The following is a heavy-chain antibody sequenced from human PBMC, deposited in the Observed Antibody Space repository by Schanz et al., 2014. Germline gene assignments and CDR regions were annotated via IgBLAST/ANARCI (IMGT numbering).Heavy chain of an antibody. Sequence: QVQLQESGPGQVRPSETLSLTCTVSGSDIRGFHWRWIRQSPVKGLEWIGYIAYSGSTNYNPSLQRRVTIALDTSQSQFSLRLTSVSSADTAMYYCARVGRNSYGFTSRFDAWGQGTLVAVSS. CDR2: IAYSGST. V-gene: IGHV4-59*13. D-gene: IGHD3-16*01. CDR3: ARVGRNSYGFTSRFDA. CDR1: GSDIRGFH. J-gene: IGHJ5*02.